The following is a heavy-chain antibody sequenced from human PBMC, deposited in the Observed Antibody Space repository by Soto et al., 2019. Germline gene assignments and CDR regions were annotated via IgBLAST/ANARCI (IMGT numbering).Heavy chain of an antibody. CDR2: INAGNGNT. V-gene: IGHV1-3*05. J-gene: IGHJ4*02. Sequence: QVQLVQSGAEEKKPGASVKVSCKASGYTFTSYAMHWVRQAPGQRLEWMGWINAGNGNTKYSQKFQGRVTITRDTSASTAHMELSSLRSEDTAVYYCARSIVAVTALDYWGQGTLFTVSS. D-gene: IGHD2-21*02. CDR1: GYTFTSYA. CDR3: ARSIVAVTALDY.